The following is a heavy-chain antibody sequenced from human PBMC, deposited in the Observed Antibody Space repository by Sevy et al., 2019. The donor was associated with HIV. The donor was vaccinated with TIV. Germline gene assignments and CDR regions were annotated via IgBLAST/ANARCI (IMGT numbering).Heavy chain of an antibody. Sequence: GGSLRLSCAASGFTFSNAWMNWVRQAPGKGLEWVGRIKSKTDGGTTDYAAPVKGRFTISRDDSKNTLYLQMNSLKTEDTAVYYCTTEPNSGWCMALDDWGQGTLVTVSS. CDR1: GFTFSNAW. D-gene: IGHD6-19*01. V-gene: IGHV3-15*07. CDR2: IKSKTDGGTT. CDR3: TTEPNSGWCMALDD. J-gene: IGHJ4*02.